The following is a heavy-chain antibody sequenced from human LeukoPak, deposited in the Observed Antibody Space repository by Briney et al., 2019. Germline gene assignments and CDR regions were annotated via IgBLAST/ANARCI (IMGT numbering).Heavy chain of an antibody. J-gene: IGHJ6*03. CDR1: GFTFSSYS. CDR2: ISSSSTTI. Sequence: QTGGSLRLSCAASGFTFSSYSMNWVRQAPGKGLEWVSYISSSSTTIYYADSVKGRFTISRDNAKNTLCLQMNNLTAEDTAVYYWERAKGRGWTGGIYYFMDVWDKGPTAPVSS. V-gene: IGHV3-48*04. D-gene: IGHD3/OR15-3a*01. CDR3: ERAKGRGWTGGIYYFMDV.